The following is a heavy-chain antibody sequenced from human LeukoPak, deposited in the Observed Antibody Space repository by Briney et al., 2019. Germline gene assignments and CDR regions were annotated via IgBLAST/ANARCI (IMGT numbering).Heavy chain of an antibody. CDR2: IYATGST. CDR3: ARVMAPLYGSGSALYFDY. CDR1: GGSISTYY. D-gene: IGHD3-10*01. V-gene: IGHV4-4*07. J-gene: IGHJ4*02. Sequence: PSETLSLTCTVSGGSISTYYWSWVRKPSGKGLEWIGRIYATGSTNYNPSLMRRVSISVDTSRNQFSLRLSSVTAADTAIYYCARVMAPLYGSGSALYFDYWGQGTLVTVSS.